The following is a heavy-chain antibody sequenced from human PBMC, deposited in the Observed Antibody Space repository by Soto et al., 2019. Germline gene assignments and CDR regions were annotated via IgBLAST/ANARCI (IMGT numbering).Heavy chain of an antibody. D-gene: IGHD1-26*01. CDR1: GFTFSSYA. Sequence: GGSLRLSCAASGFTFSSYAMSWVRQAPGKGLEWVSAVSGSGGSTYYADSVKGRFTISRDNSKNTLYLQMNSLRAEDTAVYYCAKDGRGGNYNAYYFDYWGQGTLVTVSS. J-gene: IGHJ4*02. CDR3: AKDGRGGNYNAYYFDY. CDR2: VSGSGGST. V-gene: IGHV3-23*01.